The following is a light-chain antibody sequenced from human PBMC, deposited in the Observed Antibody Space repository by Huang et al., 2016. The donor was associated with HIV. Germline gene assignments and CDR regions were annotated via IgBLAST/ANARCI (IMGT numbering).Light chain of an antibody. Sequence: DIQMTQSPSTRSASVGDRVTITCRASQSISGWVAWYQQKPGKAPKVRIYKASTLHIGVPSRFSGSGSGTEFTLTISSLQPDDFATYYCQQYNHYSTFGQGTKLEIK. J-gene: IGKJ2*01. V-gene: IGKV1-5*03. CDR1: QSISGW. CDR3: QQYNHYST. CDR2: KAS.